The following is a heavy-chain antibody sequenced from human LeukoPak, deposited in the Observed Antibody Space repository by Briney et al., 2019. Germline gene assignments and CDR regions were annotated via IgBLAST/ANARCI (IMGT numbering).Heavy chain of an antibody. V-gene: IGHV3-23*01. Sequence: PSGGSLRLSCAASGFTFSSYAMSWVRQAPGKGLEWVSAISGSGGSTYYADSVKGRFTISRDNSKNTLYLQMNSLRAEDTAVYYCAKVSRYYYYYGMDVWGQGTTVTVSS. J-gene: IGHJ6*02. CDR2: ISGSGGST. CDR1: GFTFSSYA. CDR3: AKVSRYYYYYGMDV.